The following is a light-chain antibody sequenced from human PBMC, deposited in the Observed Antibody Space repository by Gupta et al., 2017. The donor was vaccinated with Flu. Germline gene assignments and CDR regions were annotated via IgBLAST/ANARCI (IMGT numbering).Light chain of an antibody. CDR2: GVT. J-gene: IGLJ2*01. CDR3: SSCISSTTLV. V-gene: IGLV2-14*01. Sequence: SALTQTASVSGYPGQSITISCTGTSSDIGSYHYVSWYQQHPGQAPKLLIYGVTNRPSGVSNRFSASKSGDTASLTISGRQAEDEADYYCSSCISSTTLVFGGGTKLTVL. CDR1: SSDIGSYHY.